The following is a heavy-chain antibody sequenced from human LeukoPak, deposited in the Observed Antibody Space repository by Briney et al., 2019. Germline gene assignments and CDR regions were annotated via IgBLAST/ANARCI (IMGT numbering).Heavy chain of an antibody. Sequence: SETLSLTCTVSGGSISGYYWSWIRQPPGKGLEWIGYIYYSGSTNYNPSLKSRVTISVDTSKNQFSLKLSSVTAADTAVYYCARQGDGYDWYFDLWGRGTLVTVSS. CDR3: ARQGDGYDWYFDL. J-gene: IGHJ2*01. D-gene: IGHD5-24*01. CDR2: IYYSGST. V-gene: IGHV4-59*08. CDR1: GGSISGYY.